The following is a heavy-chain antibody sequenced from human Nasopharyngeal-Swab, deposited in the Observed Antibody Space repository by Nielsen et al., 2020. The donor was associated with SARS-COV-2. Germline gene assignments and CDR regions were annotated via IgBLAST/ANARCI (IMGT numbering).Heavy chain of an antibody. CDR1: GGSFSGYY. CDR2: FHYSGTT. D-gene: IGHD2-21*02. J-gene: IGHJ5*02. V-gene: IGHV4-34*01. Sequence: SETLSLTCAVYGGSFSGYYWSWIRQPPGKGLEWIGSFHYSGTTYYNPSLKSRVATSMDTSKNQFSLKLSSVTAADTAVYYCARSYMVTTLNWFGPWGQGTLVTVSS. CDR3: ARSYMVTTLNWFGP.